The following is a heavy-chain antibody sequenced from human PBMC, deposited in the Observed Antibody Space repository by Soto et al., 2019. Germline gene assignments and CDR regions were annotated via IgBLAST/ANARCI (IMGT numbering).Heavy chain of an antibody. CDR3: ARGSLLTGTRGWRYYGLDV. CDR1: GFSFSGYV. D-gene: IGHD6-13*01. CDR2: ISHDGNYK. Sequence: QVHLVESGGGVVQPGRSLRLSCAASGFSFSGYVFHWVRQAPGKGLEWLSLISHDGNYKYADSVKGRFTISRDNSKNTVYLQMSTLRTEDTAVYYCARGSLLTGTRGWRYYGLDVWGLGTTVTVSS. J-gene: IGHJ6*02. V-gene: IGHV3-30-3*01.